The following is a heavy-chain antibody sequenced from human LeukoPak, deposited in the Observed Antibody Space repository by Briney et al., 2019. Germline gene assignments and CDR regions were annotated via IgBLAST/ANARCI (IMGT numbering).Heavy chain of an antibody. D-gene: IGHD1-26*01. CDR3: VVVGATIMSFDY. Sequence: PSETLSLTCTVSGGSISSYYWSWIRQPAGNGLEWIGRIYTSGSTNYNPSLKSRVTMSVDTSKNQFSLKLSSVTAADTAVYYCVVVGATIMSFDYWGQGTLVTVSS. V-gene: IGHV4-4*07. CDR2: IYTSGST. CDR1: GGSISSYY. J-gene: IGHJ4*02.